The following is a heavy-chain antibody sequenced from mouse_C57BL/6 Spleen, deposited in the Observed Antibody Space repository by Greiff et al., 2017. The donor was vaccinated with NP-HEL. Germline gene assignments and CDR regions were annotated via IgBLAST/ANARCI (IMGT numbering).Heavy chain of an antibody. J-gene: IGHJ1*03. CDR3: ARSIDYYGSSLYFDV. CDR1: GYTFTSYW. D-gene: IGHD1-1*01. Sequence: QVQLQQPGAELVMPGASVKLSCKASGYTFTSYWMHWVKQRPGQGLEWIGEIDPSDSYTNYNQKFKGKSTLTVDKSSSTAYMQLSSLTSEDSAVYYCARSIDYYGSSLYFDVWGTGTTVTVSS. CDR2: IDPSDSYT. V-gene: IGHV1-69*01.